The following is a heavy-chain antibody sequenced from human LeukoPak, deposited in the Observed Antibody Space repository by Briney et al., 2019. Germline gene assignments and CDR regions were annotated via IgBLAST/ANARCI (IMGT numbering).Heavy chain of an antibody. Sequence: SSETLSLTCNVSGISISDGRYYGAWIRQRPGRGLEWIGYKYYSGSAKYNPSLKSRLTISIDTPENQFSLHLSSVTAADTAMYYCATPYCSSLSCLDVFNIWGQGRMVTVSS. CDR1: GISISDGRYY. CDR3: ATPYCSSLSCLDVFNI. D-gene: IGHD2-2*01. V-gene: IGHV4-31*03. CDR2: KYYSGSA. J-gene: IGHJ3*02.